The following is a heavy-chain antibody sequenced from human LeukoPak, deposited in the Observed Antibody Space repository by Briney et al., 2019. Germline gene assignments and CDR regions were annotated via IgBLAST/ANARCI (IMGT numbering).Heavy chain of an antibody. CDR1: GGSISYYY. D-gene: IGHD4-17*01. J-gene: IGHJ4*02. CDR2: LYTSGST. Sequence: SETLSLTCFVTGGSISYYYWSWIRQPAGKGLEWIGRLYTSGSTDYNPSLKSRVTTSVGTSKNQFSLKLRSVTAADTAVYYCARGTVTTLFDYWGQGTLVTVSS. CDR3: ARGTVTTLFDY. V-gene: IGHV4-4*07.